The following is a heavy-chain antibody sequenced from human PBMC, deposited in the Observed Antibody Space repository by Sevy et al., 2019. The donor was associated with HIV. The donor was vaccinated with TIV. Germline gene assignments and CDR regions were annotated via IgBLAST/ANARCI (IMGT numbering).Heavy chain of an antibody. CDR3: ARPYSNYYYAMDV. J-gene: IGHJ6*02. CDR2: IKQDGSEK. Sequence: GGSLRLSCAASGFTFSSYWMSWVRQAPGKGLEWVANIKQDGSEKYYVDSVKGRFTISRDNAKNSLYLQMNSLRAEDTAVYYCARPYSNYYYAMDVWGQGTTVTVSS. D-gene: IGHD1-26*01. CDR1: GFTFSSYW. V-gene: IGHV3-7*03.